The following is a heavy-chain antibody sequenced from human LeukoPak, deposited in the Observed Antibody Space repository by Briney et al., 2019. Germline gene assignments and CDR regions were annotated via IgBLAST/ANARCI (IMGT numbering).Heavy chain of an antibody. Sequence: SETLSLTCTVSGGSISSNSYYWGWIRQPPGKGLEWIGSIYYSGSTYYNPSLKSRVTISVDTSKNQFSLKLSSVTVADTAVYYCARALDQYDFWSGYYSPDWFDPWGQGTLVTVSS. CDR1: GGSISSNSYY. D-gene: IGHD3-3*01. V-gene: IGHV4-39*07. CDR3: ARALDQYDFWSGYYSPDWFDP. J-gene: IGHJ5*02. CDR2: IYYSGST.